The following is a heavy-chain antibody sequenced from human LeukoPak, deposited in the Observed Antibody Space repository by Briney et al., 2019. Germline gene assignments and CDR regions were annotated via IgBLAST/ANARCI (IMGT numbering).Heavy chain of an antibody. D-gene: IGHD6-13*01. V-gene: IGHV3-23*01. CDR2: ISGSGAST. CDR3: ARGGIDHSSSWYSLDY. Sequence: GGSLRLSCAASGFTFSSYAMKWVRQAPGKGLEWVSTISGSGASTYYADSVKGRFTISRDNSKNTLYLQMNSLRAEDTAVYYCARGGIDHSSSWYSLDYWGQGTLVTVSS. J-gene: IGHJ4*02. CDR1: GFTFSSYA.